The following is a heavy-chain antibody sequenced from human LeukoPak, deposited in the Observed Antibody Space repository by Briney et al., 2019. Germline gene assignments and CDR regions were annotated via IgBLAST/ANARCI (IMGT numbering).Heavy chain of an antibody. V-gene: IGHV3-48*01. Sequence: GGSLRLSCAASGFTFSSYSMMWVRQAPGKGLEWVSYISSSSTTIHYADSVKGRFTISRDNAKNSVYLQMNSLRAEDTAVYYCARDYSSGWYGNMDVWGKGTTVTVSS. CDR1: GFTFSSYS. D-gene: IGHD6-19*01. CDR2: ISSSSTTI. J-gene: IGHJ6*03. CDR3: ARDYSSGWYGNMDV.